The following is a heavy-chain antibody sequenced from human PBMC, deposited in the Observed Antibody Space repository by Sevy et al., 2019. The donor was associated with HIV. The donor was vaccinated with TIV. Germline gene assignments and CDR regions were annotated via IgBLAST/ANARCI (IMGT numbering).Heavy chain of an antibody. CDR1: GFTFSSYW. CDR3: ARRPTDQSGSYWFDP. CDR2: IKTEGSDT. V-gene: IGHV3-74*01. J-gene: IGHJ5*02. D-gene: IGHD1-26*01. Sequence: GGSLRLSCAASGFTFSSYWMHWVRQAPGKGLVWVSRIKTEGSDTSYADSVKGRFTISRDNTKNTLYLQMNSLRAEDTAVYYCARRPTDQSGSYWFDPWGQGTLVTVSS.